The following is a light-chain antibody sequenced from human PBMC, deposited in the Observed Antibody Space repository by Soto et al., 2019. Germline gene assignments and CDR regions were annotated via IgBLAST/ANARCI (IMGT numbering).Light chain of an antibody. CDR1: QSVSSK. CDR3: QQYYNWPLEYT. V-gene: IGKV3-15*01. Sequence: EIVMTQSPGTLSVSPGERVTLSCRASQSVSSKVAWYQQKPGQAPRLLIFTASLRATGAPARFSGSGSGTEFTLTISSLQSEDFAVYWCQQYYNWPLEYTFGQGTKLEI. J-gene: IGKJ2*01. CDR2: TAS.